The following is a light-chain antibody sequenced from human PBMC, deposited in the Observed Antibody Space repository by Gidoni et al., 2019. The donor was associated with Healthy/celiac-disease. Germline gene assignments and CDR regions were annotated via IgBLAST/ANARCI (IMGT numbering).Light chain of an antibody. J-gene: IGKJ3*01. CDR2: GAS. CDR3: QQYNNWPF. CDR1: QSVSSN. V-gene: IGKV3-15*01. Sequence: EIVMTQSPATLSVSPGQRATLSCRASQSVSSNLAWYQQKPCQAPRLLIYGASTRATGIQARFSGSGSGTEFTLTISSLQSEDFAVDYCQQYNNWPFFGPGTKVEIK.